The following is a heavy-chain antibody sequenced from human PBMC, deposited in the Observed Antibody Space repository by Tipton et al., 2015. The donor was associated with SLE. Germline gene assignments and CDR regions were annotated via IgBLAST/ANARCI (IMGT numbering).Heavy chain of an antibody. CDR1: GFTFSSYS. CDR3: AKDLWGGYSHDAFDI. J-gene: IGHJ3*02. D-gene: IGHD3-3*01. V-gene: IGHV3-48*01. CDR2: ISSSSSTI. Sequence: SLRLSCAAFGFTFSSYSMNWVRQAPGKGLEWVSYISSSSSTIYYADSVKGRFTISRDNSKNTLYLQMNSLRAEDTAVYYCAKDLWGGYSHDAFDIWGQGTTVTVSS.